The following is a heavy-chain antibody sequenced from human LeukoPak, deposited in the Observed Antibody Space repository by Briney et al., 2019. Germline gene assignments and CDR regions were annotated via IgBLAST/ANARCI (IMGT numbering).Heavy chain of an antibody. CDR1: GYTFTNYC. CDR3: ARSGSHNYYYYGMDV. CDR2: ISAYNGNT. V-gene: IGHV1-18*01. J-gene: IGHJ6*02. D-gene: IGHD1-26*01. Sequence: ASVNVSCKASGYTFTNYCISWVRQAPGQGLEWMGWISAYNGNTKYAQKFQSRVTMTTDTSTNTVNMELRSLRSDDTAVFYCARSGSHNYYYYGMDVWGQGTTVIVSS.